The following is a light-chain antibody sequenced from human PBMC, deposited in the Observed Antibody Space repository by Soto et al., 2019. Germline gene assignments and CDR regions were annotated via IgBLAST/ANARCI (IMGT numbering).Light chain of an antibody. Sequence: QSVLTQPPSASGSPGQSVTISCTGISSDVGGYNYVSWYQQHPGKAPKVIIYDVSKRPSGVPDRFSGSKSGNTASLTVSGLQTEDDADYYCASHAGSSAVFGGGTKLTVL. CDR2: DVS. CDR1: SSDVGGYNY. V-gene: IGLV2-8*01. J-gene: IGLJ2*01. CDR3: ASHAGSSAV.